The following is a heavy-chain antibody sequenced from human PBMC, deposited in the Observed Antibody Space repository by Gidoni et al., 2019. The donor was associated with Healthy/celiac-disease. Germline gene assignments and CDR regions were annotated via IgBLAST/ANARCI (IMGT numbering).Heavy chain of an antibody. Sequence: QVQLVQSGAEVKKPGASVKVSCKASGYTFTSYAMHWVRQAPGQRLEWMGWIDAGNGNTKYSQKFQGRVTITRDTSASTAYMELSSLRSEDTAVYYCARDRAVVTAYYYYYGMDVWGQGTTVTVSS. CDR3: ARDRAVVTAYYYYYGMDV. J-gene: IGHJ6*02. CDR1: GYTFTSYA. V-gene: IGHV1-3*01. CDR2: IDAGNGNT. D-gene: IGHD2-21*02.